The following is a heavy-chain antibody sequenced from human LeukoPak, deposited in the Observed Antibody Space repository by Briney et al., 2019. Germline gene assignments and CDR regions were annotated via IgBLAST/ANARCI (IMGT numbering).Heavy chain of an antibody. D-gene: IGHD6-13*01. CDR2: IYYSGTT. J-gene: IGHJ6*03. Sequence: PSETLSLTCIVSGGSMSSYYWTWIRQPPGKELEWVGYIYYSGTTSYNPSLKSRVTISVDTSKNQFSLKLFSVTAADTAVYYCATRSSSWYYYYYMDVWGKGTTVTVSS. CDR3: ATRSSSWYYYYYMDV. CDR1: GGSMSSYY. V-gene: IGHV4-59*01.